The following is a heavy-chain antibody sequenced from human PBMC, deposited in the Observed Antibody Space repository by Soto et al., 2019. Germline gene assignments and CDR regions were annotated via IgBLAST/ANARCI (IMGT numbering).Heavy chain of an antibody. V-gene: IGHV1-18*01. CDR1: GYTFTSYG. D-gene: IGHD3-9*01. Sequence: GASVKVSCKASGYTFTSYGISWVRQAPGQGIEWMGWISAYNGNTNYAQKLQGRVTMTTDTSTSTAYMELRSLRSDDTAMYYCARPYYDILTGWTSYYFDYWGQGTLVTVSS. CDR2: ISAYNGNT. J-gene: IGHJ4*02. CDR3: ARPYYDILTGWTSYYFDY.